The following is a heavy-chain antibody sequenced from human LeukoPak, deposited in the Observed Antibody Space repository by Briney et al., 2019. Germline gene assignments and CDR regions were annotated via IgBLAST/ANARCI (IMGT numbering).Heavy chain of an antibody. V-gene: IGHV4-39*01. CDR1: GASISGSGYY. CDR2: IYYTGNT. Sequence: SESLSLTCAVSGASISGSGYYLGWIRQSPGKGLEWIGNIYYTGNTYYNASLQSRVTISIDTSENQFSLRLNSVTAADTAMYYCVKSGGYGLIDYWGPGTLVTVSS. J-gene: IGHJ4*02. CDR3: VKSGGYGLIDY. D-gene: IGHD1-26*01.